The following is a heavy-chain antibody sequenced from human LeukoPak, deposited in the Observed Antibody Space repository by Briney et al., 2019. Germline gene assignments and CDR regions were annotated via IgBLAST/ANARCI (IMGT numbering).Heavy chain of an antibody. CDR2: IYPGDSDT. D-gene: IGHD6-13*01. CDR1: GYRLPSYW. CDR3: ARGLGYSGSCYFDY. J-gene: IGHJ4*02. Sequence: GESLKISCKGSGYRLPSYWIAWVRQMPGKGLESMGIIYPGDSDTRYSPSFQGQVTISADKSISTAYLQWSSLKASDTAMYYCARGLGYSGSCYFDYWAQGTLVTVSS. V-gene: IGHV5-51*01.